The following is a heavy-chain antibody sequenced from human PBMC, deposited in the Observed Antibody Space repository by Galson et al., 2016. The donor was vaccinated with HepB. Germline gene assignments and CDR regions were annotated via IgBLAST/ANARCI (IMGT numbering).Heavy chain of an antibody. CDR1: GFSLSSSGVA. V-gene: IGHV2-5*02. CDR2: ISWDDVK. D-gene: IGHD5-12*01. CDR3: AHRGYSASYFDY. J-gene: IGHJ4*02. Sequence: PALVKPTQTLTLTCTFSGFSLSSSGVAVAWIRQPPGKALEWLTVISWDDVKRITPSLKSRLAITKDTSNNEVLLTLTNLDPVDTATYFCAHRGYSASYFDYWGQGILVTVSS.